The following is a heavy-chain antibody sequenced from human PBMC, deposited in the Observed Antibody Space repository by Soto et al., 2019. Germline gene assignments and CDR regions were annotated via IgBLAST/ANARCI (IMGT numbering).Heavy chain of an antibody. Sequence: GGSLRLSCAASGFTFSSYDMHWVRQATGKGLEWVSAIGTAGDTYYPGSVKGRFTISRENAKNSLYLQMNSLRAGDTAVYYCARGKRVDSSGWFTHLDYWGQGTLVTVSS. CDR3: ARGKRVDSSGWFTHLDY. V-gene: IGHV3-13*01. D-gene: IGHD6-19*01. CDR2: IGTAGDT. J-gene: IGHJ4*02. CDR1: GFTFSSYD.